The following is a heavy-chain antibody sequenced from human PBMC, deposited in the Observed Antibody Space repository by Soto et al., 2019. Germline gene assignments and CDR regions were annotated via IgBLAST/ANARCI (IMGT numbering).Heavy chain of an antibody. CDR1: GFTFSNAW. D-gene: IGHD3-3*01. V-gene: IGHV3-15*07. J-gene: IGHJ3*02. CDR3: TTHDFWSLLPAFDI. Sequence: PGGSLRLSCAASGFTFSNAWMNWVRQAPGKGLEWVGRIKSKTDGGTTDYAAPVKGRFTISRDDSKNTLYLQMNSLKTEDTAVYYCTTHDFWSLLPAFDIWGQGTMVTVSS. CDR2: IKSKTDGGTT.